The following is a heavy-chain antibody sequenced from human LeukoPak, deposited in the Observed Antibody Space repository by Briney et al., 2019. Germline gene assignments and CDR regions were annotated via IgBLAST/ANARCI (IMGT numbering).Heavy chain of an antibody. CDR2: ISYDGSNK. D-gene: IGHD5-12*01. CDR1: GFTFSSYG. J-gene: IGHJ4*02. CDR3: AKDRGSGYDHYYFDY. V-gene: IGHV3-30*18. Sequence: GGSLRLSCAASGFTFSSYGMHWVRQAPGKGLEWVAVISYDGSNKYYADSVKGRFTISRDNSKNTLYLQMNSLRAEDTAVYYCAKDRGSGYDHYYFDYWGQGTLVTVSS.